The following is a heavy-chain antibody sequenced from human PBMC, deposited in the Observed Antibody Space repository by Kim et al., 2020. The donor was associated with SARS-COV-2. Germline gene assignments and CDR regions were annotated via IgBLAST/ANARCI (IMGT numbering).Heavy chain of an antibody. CDR2: ISSSSSYI. CDR3: ARVRYYYGSGEDY. V-gene: IGHV3-21*01. J-gene: IGHJ4*02. CDR1: GFTFSSYS. D-gene: IGHD3-10*01. Sequence: GGSLRLSCAASGFTFSSYSMNWVRQAPGKGLEWVSSISSSSSYIYYADSVKGRFTISRDNAKNSLYLQMNSLRAEDTAVYYCARVRYYYGSGEDYWGQGTLVTVSS.